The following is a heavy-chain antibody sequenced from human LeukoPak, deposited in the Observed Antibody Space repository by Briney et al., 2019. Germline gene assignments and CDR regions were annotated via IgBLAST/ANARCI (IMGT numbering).Heavy chain of an antibody. Sequence: PGGSLRLSCAASGFTFSSYGMHWVRQAPGKGLEWVAFIRYDGSNKYYADSVKGRFTISRDNSKNTLYLQMNSLRAEDTAVYYCAKDPEGDIVPSYNWFDPWGQGTLVTVSS. CDR3: AKDPEGDIVPSYNWFDP. V-gene: IGHV3-30*02. CDR2: IRYDGSNK. CDR1: GFTFSSYG. D-gene: IGHD2-8*01. J-gene: IGHJ5*02.